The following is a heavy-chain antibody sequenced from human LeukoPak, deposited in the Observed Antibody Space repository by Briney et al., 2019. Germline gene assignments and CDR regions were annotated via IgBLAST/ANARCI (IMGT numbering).Heavy chain of an antibody. J-gene: IGHJ4*02. CDR3: AKDQYCTSTSCYVGY. Sequence: SETLSLTCTVSGGSISSYYWSWIRQPPGKGLEWIGYIYYSGSTNYNPSLKSRVTISVDTSKNQFSLKLSSVTAADTAVYYCAKDQYCTSTSCYVGYWGQGTLVTVSS. CDR2: IYYSGST. V-gene: IGHV4-59*01. D-gene: IGHD2-2*01. CDR1: GGSISSYY.